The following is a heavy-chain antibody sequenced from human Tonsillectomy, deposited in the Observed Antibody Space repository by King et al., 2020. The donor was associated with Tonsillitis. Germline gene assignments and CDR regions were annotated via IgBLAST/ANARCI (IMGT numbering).Heavy chain of an antibody. Sequence: QLQESGPGLVKPSQTLSLTCTVSGGSLSSGGYYWSWIRQPSVEGLERIVRMYTSGSLTHNPSLESRVTMSVDTSKNPFSLTLDSVTAADTAVYYCARDRSGSGSYYSPFDYWGQGTLVTVSS. J-gene: IGHJ4*02. CDR2: MYTSGSL. CDR3: ARDRSGSGSYYSPFDY. D-gene: IGHD3-10*01. CDR1: GGSLSSGGYY. V-gene: IGHV4-61*02.